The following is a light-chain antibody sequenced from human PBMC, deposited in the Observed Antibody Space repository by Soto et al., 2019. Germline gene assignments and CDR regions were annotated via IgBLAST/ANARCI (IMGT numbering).Light chain of an antibody. CDR1: QSVTSN. Sequence: EIVMTQSPATLSVSPGERATLSCRASQSVTSNLAWYQQKPGQAPRLLIYGASTRATGFPARFSGSGSGTEFTLTISSLQSEDFAVYYCQQYDNWPRTFVQGTKVEIK. CDR2: GAS. V-gene: IGKV3-15*01. J-gene: IGKJ1*01. CDR3: QQYDNWPRT.